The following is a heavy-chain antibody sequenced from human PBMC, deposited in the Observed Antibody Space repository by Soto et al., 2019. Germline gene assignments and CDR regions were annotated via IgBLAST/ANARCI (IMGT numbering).Heavy chain of an antibody. Sequence: PGESLKISFAASGFTFSDYYMSWIRQAPGKGLEWVSYISSSSSYTNYADSVKGRFTISRDNAKNSLYLQMNSLRAEDTAVYYCASELRYFDWPLPSSDYWGQGTLVTVSS. CDR3: ASELRYFDWPLPSSDY. V-gene: IGHV3-11*05. CDR1: GFTFSDYY. CDR2: ISSSSSYT. D-gene: IGHD3-9*01. J-gene: IGHJ4*02.